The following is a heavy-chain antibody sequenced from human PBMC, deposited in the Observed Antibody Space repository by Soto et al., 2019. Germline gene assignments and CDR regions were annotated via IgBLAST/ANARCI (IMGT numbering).Heavy chain of an antibody. CDR1: GFTFSSYG. CDR3: AKDQGYSSSPLYGMDV. CDR2: ISYDGSNK. V-gene: IGHV3-30*18. D-gene: IGHD6-13*01. Sequence: GGSLRLSCAASGFTFSSYGMHWVRQAPGKGLEWVAVISYDGSNKYYADSVKGRFTISRDNSKNTLYLQMNSLRAEDTAVYYCAKDQGYSSSPLYGMDVWGQGTTVTVSS. J-gene: IGHJ6*02.